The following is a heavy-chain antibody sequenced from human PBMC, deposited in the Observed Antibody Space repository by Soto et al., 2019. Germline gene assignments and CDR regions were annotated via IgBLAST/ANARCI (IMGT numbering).Heavy chain of an antibody. CDR1: GFTFSNAW. Sequence: GGSLRLSCAASGFTFSNAWMNWVRQAPGKGLEWVGRIKSKTDGGTTDYAAPVKGRFTISRDYSKNTLYLQMNSLKTEDTAVYYCTTVFDDSSGSLWFDPWGQGTLVTVSS. CDR3: TTVFDDSSGSLWFDP. J-gene: IGHJ5*02. CDR2: IKSKTDGGTT. V-gene: IGHV3-15*07. D-gene: IGHD3-22*01.